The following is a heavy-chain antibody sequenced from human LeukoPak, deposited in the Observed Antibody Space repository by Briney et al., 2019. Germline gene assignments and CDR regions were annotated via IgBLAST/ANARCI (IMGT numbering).Heavy chain of an antibody. CDR2: ISASATSI. Sequence: GGSLRLSCATSGFTFSDYTMNWVRQAPGKGLEWVSFISASATSIYYADSVRGRFTISRDSAKSSLYLQMNSLRVEDTAVYYCARDGTWGPGTLVTVSS. CDR1: GFTFSDYT. V-gene: IGHV3-21*01. J-gene: IGHJ5*02. D-gene: IGHD1-26*01. CDR3: ARDGT.